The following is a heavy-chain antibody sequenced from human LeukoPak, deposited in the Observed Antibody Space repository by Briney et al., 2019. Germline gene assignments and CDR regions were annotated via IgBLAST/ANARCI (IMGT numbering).Heavy chain of an antibody. V-gene: IGHV4-38-2*02. J-gene: IGHJ4*02. CDR3: ARVRTYYDILTGRRPNGVDY. D-gene: IGHD3-9*01. CDR2: IYHSGKI. Sequence: SETLSLTCIVSDYSITTGYFWGWIRQPPGKGLEWVGSIYHSGKIYYNPSLKSRVTISVDTSKNQFSLKLSSVTAADTAVYYCARVRTYYDILTGRRPNGVDYWGQGTLVTVSS. CDR1: DYSITTGYF.